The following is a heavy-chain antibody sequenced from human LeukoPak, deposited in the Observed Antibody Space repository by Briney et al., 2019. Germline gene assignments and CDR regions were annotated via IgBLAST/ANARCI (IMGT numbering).Heavy chain of an antibody. CDR3: ARDDDYDDHNTFDM. D-gene: IGHD4-17*01. CDR1: GFVFSTYG. J-gene: IGHJ3*02. CDR2: IWSHGNTK. Sequence: GGSLRLSCAASGFVFSTYGMHWVRQAPGKGLEWVAVIWSHGNTKKYADSVTGRFTISRDNSKNTLYLEMNTLRAEDTAVYYCARDDDYDDHNTFDMWGHGTMVTVSS. V-gene: IGHV3-33*01.